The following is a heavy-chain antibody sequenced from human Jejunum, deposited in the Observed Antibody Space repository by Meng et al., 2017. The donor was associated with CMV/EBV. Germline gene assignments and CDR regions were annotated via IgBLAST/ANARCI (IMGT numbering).Heavy chain of an antibody. V-gene: IGHV3-7*01. Sequence: CATSGFTFTNYWVSWARQAPGKGLEWVANIDQNGRDKFYVGSVKGRFTISRDNAKNSLYLQMDSLRAEDTAVYYCATSAAAPGDYWGQGTLVTVSS. CDR2: IDQNGRDK. J-gene: IGHJ4*02. CDR1: GFTFTNYW. D-gene: IGHD2-15*01. CDR3: ATSAAAPGDY.